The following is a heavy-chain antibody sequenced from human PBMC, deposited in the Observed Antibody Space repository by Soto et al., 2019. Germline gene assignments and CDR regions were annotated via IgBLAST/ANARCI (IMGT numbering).Heavy chain of an antibody. CDR1: GYTFTSYY. CDR3: AREGDAPYYYYGMDV. J-gene: IGHJ6*02. V-gene: IGHV1-46*01. Sequence: ASVKVSFKASGYTFTSYYMHWVRQAPGQGLEWMGIINPSGGSTSYAQKFQGRVTMTRDASTSTVYMELSSLRSDDTAVYYCAREGDAPYYYYGMDVWGHGTTVTVSS. CDR2: INPSGGST. D-gene: IGHD2-21*02.